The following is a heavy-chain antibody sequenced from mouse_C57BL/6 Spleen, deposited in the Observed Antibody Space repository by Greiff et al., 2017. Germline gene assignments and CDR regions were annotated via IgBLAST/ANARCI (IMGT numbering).Heavy chain of an antibody. V-gene: IGHV1-69*01. CDR3: ARGGSYYSFDY. CDR2: IDPSDSYT. CDR1: GYTFTSYW. Sequence: QVQLQQPGAELVMPGASVKLSCKASGYTFTSYWMHWVKQRPGQGLEWIGEIDPSDSYTNYNQKFKGKSTLTVDKSSSTAYMQLRSLTSEDSAVYYCARGGSYYSFDYWGQGTTLTVSS. D-gene: IGHD2-12*01. J-gene: IGHJ2*01.